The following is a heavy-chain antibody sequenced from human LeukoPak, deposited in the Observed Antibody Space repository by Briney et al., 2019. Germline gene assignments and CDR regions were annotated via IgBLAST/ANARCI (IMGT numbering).Heavy chain of an antibody. Sequence: PSETLSLTCTVSGGSINSNYWSWIRQPPGKGLEWIGYIYYSGSTNYNPSLKSRVTISVDTSKNQFSPKLSSVTAADTAVYYCARLSPSYIVVVTAIGGYFDYWGQGTLVTVSS. CDR1: GGSINSNY. CDR3: ARLSPSYIVVVTAIGGYFDY. V-gene: IGHV4-59*01. CDR2: IYYSGST. J-gene: IGHJ4*02. D-gene: IGHD2-21*02.